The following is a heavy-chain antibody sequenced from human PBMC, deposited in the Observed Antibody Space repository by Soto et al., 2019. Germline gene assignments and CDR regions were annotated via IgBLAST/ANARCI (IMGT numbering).Heavy chain of an antibody. CDR3: ARTTVTTFLYYYYGMDV. CDR1: GGSFSGYY. Sequence: QVQLQQWGAGLLKPSETLSLTCAVYGGSFSGYYWSWIRQPPGKGLEWIGEINHSGSTNYNPSLKSRVTISVDTSKNQFSLKLSYVTAADTAVYYCARTTVTTFLYYYYGMDVWGQGTTVTVSS. CDR2: INHSGST. V-gene: IGHV4-34*01. J-gene: IGHJ6*02. D-gene: IGHD4-17*01.